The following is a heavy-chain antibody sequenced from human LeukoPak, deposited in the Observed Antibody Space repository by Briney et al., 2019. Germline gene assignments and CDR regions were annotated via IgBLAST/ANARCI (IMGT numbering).Heavy chain of an antibody. V-gene: IGHV1-2*02. D-gene: IGHD2-2*01. Sequence: ASVKVSCKASGYTFTGYYMHWVRQAPGQGLEWMGWINPNSGGTNYAQKLQGRVTMTTDTSTSTAYMELRSLRSDDTAVYYCARSNWAYCSSTSCYDGGNYYYYYMDVWGKGTTVTISS. CDR2: INPNSGGT. CDR3: ARSNWAYCSSTSCYDGGNYYYYYMDV. CDR1: GYTFTGYY. J-gene: IGHJ6*03.